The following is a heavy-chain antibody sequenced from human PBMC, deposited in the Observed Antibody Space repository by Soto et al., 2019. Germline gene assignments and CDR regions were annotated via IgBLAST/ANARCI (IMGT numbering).Heavy chain of an antibody. D-gene: IGHD1-1*01. Sequence: QVQLVQSGAEVKKPGSSVKVSCKASGGTFSSYAISWVRQAPGQGLEWMGGIIPIFGTANYAQKFQGRVTITXXEXTXXAYMELSSLRSEDTAVYYCARGEGSRTAYYYGMDVWGQGTTVTVSS. CDR3: ARGEGSRTAYYYGMDV. CDR2: IIPIFGTA. J-gene: IGHJ6*02. V-gene: IGHV1-69*05. CDR1: GGTFSSYA.